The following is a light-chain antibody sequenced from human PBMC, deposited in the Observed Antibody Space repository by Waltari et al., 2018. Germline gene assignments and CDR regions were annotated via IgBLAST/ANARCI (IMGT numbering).Light chain of an antibody. CDR1: GSNIGAGYD. V-gene: IGLV1-40*01. CDR2: GTG. Sequence: QSVLTQPPSVSGAPGQKVTISCTGSGSNIGAGYDVHWYQQLPRPAPKLLIYGTGSRPLGVPDAFVGSTFGTSAALAITGLQAEDEADYYCQSYDTTLRVVFGGGTKLTVL. J-gene: IGLJ3*02. CDR3: QSYDTTLRVV.